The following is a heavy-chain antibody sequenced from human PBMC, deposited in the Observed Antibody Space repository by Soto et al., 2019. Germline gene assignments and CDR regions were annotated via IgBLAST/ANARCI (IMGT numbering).Heavy chain of an antibody. CDR3: ARQLPTAIRGGHYYSYGMDV. CDR1: GFTFNTYG. J-gene: IGHJ6*02. D-gene: IGHD2-2*02. V-gene: IGHV3-30*03. CDR2: TSYDGSDG. Sequence: ESGGGVVQPGRSLRLSCAASGFTFNTYGMHWVRQAPGKGLDWVAVTSYDGSDGYHADSVKGRFTISRDNSKNTLYLQMNSLRVDDTTIYYCARQLPTAIRGGHYYSYGMDVWGQGTTVTVSS.